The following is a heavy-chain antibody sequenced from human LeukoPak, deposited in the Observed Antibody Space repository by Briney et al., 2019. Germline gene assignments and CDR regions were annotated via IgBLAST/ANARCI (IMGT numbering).Heavy chain of an antibody. CDR1: GFSVSDYW. J-gene: IGHJ5*02. CDR2: IKQDGSEK. D-gene: IGHD3-16*01. CDR3: VRDGGTDWYDP. Sequence: GGSLRLSCAASGFSVSDYWMTWVRQAPGKGLEWVANIKQDGSEKTYVDSVKGRFTISRDNAKNSLYPQMNSPRVEDTAMYYCVRDGGTDWYDPWGQGTLVTVFS. V-gene: IGHV3-7*01.